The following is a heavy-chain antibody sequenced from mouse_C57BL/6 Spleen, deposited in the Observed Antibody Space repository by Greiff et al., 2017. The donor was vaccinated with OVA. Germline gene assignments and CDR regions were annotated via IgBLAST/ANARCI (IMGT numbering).Heavy chain of an antibody. Sequence: VQLQQPGAELVKPGASVKLSCKASGYTFTSYWMHWVKQRPGQGLEWIGMIHPNSGSTNYNEKFKSKATLTVDKSSSTAYMQLSSLTSEDSAVYYCAREGGGLRVFDYWGQGTTLTVSS. D-gene: IGHD2-4*01. J-gene: IGHJ2*01. CDR2: IHPNSGST. CDR1: GYTFTSYW. V-gene: IGHV1-64*01. CDR3: AREGGGLRVFDY.